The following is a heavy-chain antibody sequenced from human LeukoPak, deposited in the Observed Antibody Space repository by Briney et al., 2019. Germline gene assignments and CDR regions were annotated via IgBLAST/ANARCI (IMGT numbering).Heavy chain of an antibody. CDR1: GFTFYDYA. J-gene: IGHJ4*02. D-gene: IGHD3-22*01. CDR3: AKNSVGGYDSSGYSSLLGVLDY. CDR2: ISWNSGSI. Sequence: GGSLRLSCAASGFTFYDYAMHWVRQAPGKGLEWVPGISWNSGSIGYADSVKGRFTISRDNAKNSLYLQMNSLRAEDTALYYCAKNSVGGYDSSGYSSLLGVLDYWGQGTLVTVSS. V-gene: IGHV3-9*01.